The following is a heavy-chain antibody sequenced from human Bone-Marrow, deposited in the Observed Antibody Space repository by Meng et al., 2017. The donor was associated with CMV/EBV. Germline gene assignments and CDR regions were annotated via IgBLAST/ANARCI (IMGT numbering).Heavy chain of an antibody. V-gene: IGHV3-23*01. CDR3: ARDPAMTTVAKGAFDI. D-gene: IGHD4-23*01. J-gene: IGHJ3*02. CDR1: GFTFSSYA. Sequence: GESLKISCAASGFTFSSYAMSWVRQAPGKGLEWVSAISGSGGSTYYADSVKGRFTISRDNSKNTLYLQMNSLRAEDTAVYYCARDPAMTTVAKGAFDIWGQGTMVPVSS. CDR2: ISGSGGST.